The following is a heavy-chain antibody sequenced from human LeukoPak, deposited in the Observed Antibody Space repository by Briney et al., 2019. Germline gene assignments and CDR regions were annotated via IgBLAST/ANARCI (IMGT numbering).Heavy chain of an antibody. Sequence: NPSETLSLTCTVSGDSINSDYWNWIRQPPGKGLEWIGFIYYSGTTNYNPSLKSRVTISVDASRNHFSLKLNSVTAADTAVYYCARRMKLAAKGDAFDIWGQGTMVTVSS. CDR3: ARRMKLAAKGDAFDI. CDR1: GDSINSDY. D-gene: IGHD2-15*01. CDR2: IYYSGTT. J-gene: IGHJ3*02. V-gene: IGHV4-59*08.